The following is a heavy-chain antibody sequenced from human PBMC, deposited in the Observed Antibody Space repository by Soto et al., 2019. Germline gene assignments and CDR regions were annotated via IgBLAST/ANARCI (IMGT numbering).Heavy chain of an antibody. CDR3: AGNYDVLTGRGDLAV. D-gene: IGHD3-9*01. CDR1: GGSISHYY. Sequence: QVQLQESGPGLVKPSETLSLTCTVSGGSISHYYWNWIRQPPGKGLEWIGNIHYDGSTNYNPSLKSRVTVSVDTTKIQLSLKLSSVTDADTAVYYCAGNYDVLTGRGDLAVWGQGTTVNVSS. J-gene: IGHJ6*02. CDR2: IHYDGST. V-gene: IGHV4-59*08.